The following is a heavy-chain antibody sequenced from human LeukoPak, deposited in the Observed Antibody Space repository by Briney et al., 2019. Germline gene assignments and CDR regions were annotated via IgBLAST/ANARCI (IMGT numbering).Heavy chain of an antibody. CDR1: GGSFSGYY. CDR3: ARGGRGSELDY. Sequence: SETLSLTCAVYGGSFSGYYWSWIRQPLGKGLEWIGEINHSGSTNYNPSLKSRVTISVDTSKNQFSLKLSSVTAADTAVYYCARGGRGSELDYWGQGTLVTVSS. CDR2: INHSGST. J-gene: IGHJ4*02. D-gene: IGHD1-26*01. V-gene: IGHV4-34*01.